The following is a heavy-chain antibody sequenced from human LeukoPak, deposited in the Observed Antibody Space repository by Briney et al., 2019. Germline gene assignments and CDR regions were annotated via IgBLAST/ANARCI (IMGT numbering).Heavy chain of an antibody. CDR2: IYYSGST. V-gene: IGHV4-59*01. CDR3: ARGDSGYDTLDY. J-gene: IGHJ4*02. D-gene: IGHD5-12*01. Sequence: SETLSLTCTVSGGSISSYYWSWIRQPPGKGVEWIGYIYYSGSTNYNPSLKSRVTISVDTSKNQFSLKLSSVTAADTAVYYCARGDSGYDTLDYWGQGTLVTVSS. CDR1: GGSISSYY.